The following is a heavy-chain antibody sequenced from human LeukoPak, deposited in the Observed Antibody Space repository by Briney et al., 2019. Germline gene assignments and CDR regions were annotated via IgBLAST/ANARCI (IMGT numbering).Heavy chain of an antibody. D-gene: IGHD3-10*01. J-gene: IGHJ4*02. CDR3: AATLPVRGDVFDY. CDR2: FDPEDGET. CDR1: GYTLTELS. Sequence: ASVKVSCKVSGYTLTELSMHWVRQAHGKGLEWMGGFDPEDGETIYAQKFQGRVTMTEDTSTDTAYMELSSLRSEDTAVYYCAATLPVRGDVFDYWGQGTLVTVSS. V-gene: IGHV1-24*01.